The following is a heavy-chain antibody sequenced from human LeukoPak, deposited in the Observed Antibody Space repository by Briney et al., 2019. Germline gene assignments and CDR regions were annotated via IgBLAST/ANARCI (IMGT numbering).Heavy chain of an antibody. V-gene: IGHV3-7*01. CDR2: IKQDGSEK. CDR1: GVTFSSYW. J-gene: IGHJ4*02. D-gene: IGHD3-10*01. Sequence: GGTLRLSCATSGVTFSSYWMSWVRQAPGKGLEWVANIKQDGSEKYYVDSVKGRFTISRDNAKNSLYLQMNSLRAEDTAVYYCARVQGYYYASGSSYYFDYWGQGTLVTVSS. CDR3: ARVQGYYYASGSSYYFDY.